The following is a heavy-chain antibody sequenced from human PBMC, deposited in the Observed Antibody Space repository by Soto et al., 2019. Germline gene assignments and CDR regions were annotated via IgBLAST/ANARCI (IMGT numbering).Heavy chain of an antibody. CDR2: INAGNANT. Sequence: ASVKVSCKASGYTFTSYAIHWVRQAPGQRLELMGWINAGNANTKYSQKFQGRVTITRDTSASTAYMELSSLRYEDTAVYYCARDLLLYCSGGSCYPFDGMDVWGQGTTVTVSS. D-gene: IGHD2-15*01. V-gene: IGHV1-3*01. CDR1: GYTFTSYA. CDR3: ARDLLLYCSGGSCYPFDGMDV. J-gene: IGHJ6*02.